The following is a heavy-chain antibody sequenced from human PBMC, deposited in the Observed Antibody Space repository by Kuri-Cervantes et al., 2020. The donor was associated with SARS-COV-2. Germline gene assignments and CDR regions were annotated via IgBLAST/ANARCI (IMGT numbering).Heavy chain of an antibody. CDR1: RGSISSNSYY. V-gene: IGHV4-39*01. CDR2: IYYTGNT. CDR3: ASDHIAVAGTGDY. J-gene: IGHJ4*02. Sequence: SETLPLTCTVSRGSISSNSYYWGWIRQPPGKGLEWIGSIYYTGNTYYNPSLNSRVTMSVDTSKNQFSLKVSSVTAADTAVYYCASDHIAVAGTGDYWGQGTLVTVSS. D-gene: IGHD6-19*01.